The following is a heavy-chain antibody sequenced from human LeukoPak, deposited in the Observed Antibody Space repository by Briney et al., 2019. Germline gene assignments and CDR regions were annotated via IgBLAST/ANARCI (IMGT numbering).Heavy chain of an antibody. D-gene: IGHD5-12*01. Sequence: SETLSLTCTVSGGSISSYYWSWIRQPPGKGLEWIGYIYYSGSTNYNPSLKSRVTISVDTSKNQFSLKLSSVTATDTVVYYCARGGYSGYGFDYWGQGTLVTVSS. CDR3: ARGGYSGYGFDY. J-gene: IGHJ4*02. CDR1: GGSISSYY. CDR2: IYYSGST. V-gene: IGHV4-59*01.